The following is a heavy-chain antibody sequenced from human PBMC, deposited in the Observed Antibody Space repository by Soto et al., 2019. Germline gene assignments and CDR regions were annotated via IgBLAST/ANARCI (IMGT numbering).Heavy chain of an antibody. CDR2: ISYDGSNK. J-gene: IGHJ6*02. CDR3: AKELLPSPYYYYYGMDV. CDR1: GFTFSSYG. V-gene: IGHV3-30*18. Sequence: QVQLVESGGGVVQPGRSLRLSCAASGFTFSSYGMHWVRQAPGKGLEWVAVISYDGSNKYYADSVKGRFTISRDNSKNTLYLQMNSLRAEETAVYYCAKELLPSPYYYYYGMDVWGQGTTVTVSS.